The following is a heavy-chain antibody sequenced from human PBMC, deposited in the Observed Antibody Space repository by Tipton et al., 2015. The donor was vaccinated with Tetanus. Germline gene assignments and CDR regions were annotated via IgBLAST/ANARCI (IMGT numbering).Heavy chain of an antibody. CDR1: GFTFSNYK. V-gene: IGHV3-21*06. D-gene: IGHD6-25*01. J-gene: IGHJ4*02. CDR2: ISSTSRYI. Sequence: SLRLSCEVSGFTFSNYKMNWVRQAPGRGLEWVSSISSTSRYINYADSVKGRFTVSRDNAKSSLFLQMNSLRDDDTAVYYCVSGAAPDYWGQGTLITVSS. CDR3: VSGAAPDY.